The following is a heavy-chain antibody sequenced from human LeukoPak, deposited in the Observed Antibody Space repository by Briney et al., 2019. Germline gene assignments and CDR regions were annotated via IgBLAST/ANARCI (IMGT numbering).Heavy chain of an antibody. J-gene: IGHJ4*02. CDR3: ARETYSSSWYIDY. Sequence: PSETLSLTCTVSGGSISSSSYYWGWIRQPPGKGLEWIGSIYYSGSTYYNPSLKSRVTISVDTSKNQFSLKLSSVTAADTAVYYCARETYSSSWYIDYWGQGTLVTVSS. CDR2: IYYSGST. V-gene: IGHV4-39*07. CDR1: GGSISSSSYY. D-gene: IGHD6-13*01.